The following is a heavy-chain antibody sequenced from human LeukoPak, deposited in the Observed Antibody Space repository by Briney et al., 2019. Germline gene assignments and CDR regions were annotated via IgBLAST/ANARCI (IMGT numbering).Heavy chain of an antibody. CDR1: GGSISSYY. Sequence: PSETLSLTCTVSGGSISSYYWSWIRQPPGMGLEWIGYIYYSGSTNYNPSLKSRVTISVDTSKNQFSLKLSSVTAADTAVYYCARHKSPPAFLEPGIAAAGGFDPWGQGTLVTVSS. V-gene: IGHV4-59*08. D-gene: IGHD6-13*01. J-gene: IGHJ5*02. CDR2: IYYSGST. CDR3: ARHKSPPAFLEPGIAAAGGFDP.